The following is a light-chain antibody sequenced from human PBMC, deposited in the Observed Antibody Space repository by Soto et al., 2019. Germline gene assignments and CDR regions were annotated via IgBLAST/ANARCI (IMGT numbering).Light chain of an antibody. CDR3: QQSYITLYS. CDR1: QSISTN. CDR2: GAS. V-gene: IGKV1-39*01. Sequence: DIQMTQSPSSLSASVGDRVTITCRASQSISTNLSWYQKKPGKAPKLLISGASSLQSGVTSRFSGSGSGTDFSLTISSLQPEDFSIYFCQQSYITLYSFGQGTTLEIK. J-gene: IGKJ2*03.